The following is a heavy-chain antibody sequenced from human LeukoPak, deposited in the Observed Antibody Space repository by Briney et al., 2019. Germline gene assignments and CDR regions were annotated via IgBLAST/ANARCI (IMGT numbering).Heavy chain of an antibody. CDR3: AREAYYDSSGYSSAFDI. CDR1: GGSISSTY. Sequence: SETLSLTCTVSGGSISSTYWTWIRQPPGKGLEWIGYIYYSGITNYNPSLKSRVTISVDTSKNQFSLKLSSVTAADTAVYYCAREAYYDSSGYSSAFDIWGQGTMVTVSS. D-gene: IGHD3-22*01. CDR2: IYYSGIT. V-gene: IGHV4-59*12. J-gene: IGHJ3*02.